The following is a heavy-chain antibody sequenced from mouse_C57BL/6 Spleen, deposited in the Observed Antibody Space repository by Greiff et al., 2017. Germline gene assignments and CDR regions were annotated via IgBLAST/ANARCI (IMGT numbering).Heavy chain of an antibody. CDR3: ARGGAAYSYYFDY. V-gene: IGHV1-7*01. Sequence: QVQLQQSGAELAKPGASVKLSCKASGYTFTSYWMHWVKQRPGQGLEWIGYINPSSGYTKYNQKFKDKATLTADKSSSTAYMQLSSLTCVDSAVYYFARGGAAYSYYFDYWGQGTTLTVSS. D-gene: IGHD2-10*01. CDR1: GYTFTSYW. CDR2: INPSSGYT. J-gene: IGHJ2*01.